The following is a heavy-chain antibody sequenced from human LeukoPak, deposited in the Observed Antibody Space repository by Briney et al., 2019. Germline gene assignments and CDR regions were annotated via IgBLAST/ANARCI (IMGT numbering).Heavy chain of an antibody. CDR1: GYTFTSYD. J-gene: IGHJ5*02. V-gene: IGHV1-8*01. CDR2: MNPNSGNT. Sequence: ASVKVSCKASGYTFTSYDINWVRQATGQGLEWMGWMNPNSGNTGYAQKLQGRVTMTRNTSISTAYMELRSLRSEDTAVYYCARGRGSYRNNWFDPWGQGTLVTVSS. D-gene: IGHD1-26*01. CDR3: ARGRGSYRNNWFDP.